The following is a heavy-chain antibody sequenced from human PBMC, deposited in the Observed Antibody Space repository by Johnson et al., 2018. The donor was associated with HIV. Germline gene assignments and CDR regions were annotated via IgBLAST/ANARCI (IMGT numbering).Heavy chain of an antibody. CDR3: ARVQLLADDVFNI. Sequence: VQLVESGGGVVQPGRSLRLSCAASGFSFSTYWMHWVRRVPGKGLVWVSRIDTEGSGTTYADSVKGRFTISRDNAKNTLYLQMDSLGAEDTAVYYCARVQLLADDVFNIWGQGTMVTVSS. V-gene: IGHV3-74*03. J-gene: IGHJ3*02. CDR1: GFSFSTYW. D-gene: IGHD3-10*01. CDR2: IDTEGSGT.